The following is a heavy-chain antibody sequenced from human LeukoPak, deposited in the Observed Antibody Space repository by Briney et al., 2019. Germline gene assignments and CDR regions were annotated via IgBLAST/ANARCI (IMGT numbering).Heavy chain of an antibody. D-gene: IGHD6-6*01. V-gene: IGHV1-2*02. Sequence: ASVKVSCKASGYTFTSYGITWVRQAPGQGLEWMGWINPNSGGTNYAQKFQGRVTMTRDTSISTAYMELSRLRSDDTAVYYCARDLGDYSSSYYWGQGTLVTVSS. CDR2: INPNSGGT. J-gene: IGHJ4*02. CDR3: ARDLGDYSSSYY. CDR1: GYTFTSYG.